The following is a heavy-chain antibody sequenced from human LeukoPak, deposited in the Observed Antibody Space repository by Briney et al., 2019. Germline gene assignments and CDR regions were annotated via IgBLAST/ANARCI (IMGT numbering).Heavy chain of an antibody. V-gene: IGHV3-66*01. Sequence: GGSLRLSCAASGFTVSSNYMIWVRQAPGKGLEWVSVIYSGGNTYYADSVKGRFTISRDNSKNTLYLQMNSLRAEDTAVYYCAIGWVAASSFDIWGQGTMVTVSS. D-gene: IGHD6-13*01. CDR3: AIGWVAASSFDI. CDR2: IYSGGNT. CDR1: GFTVSSNY. J-gene: IGHJ3*02.